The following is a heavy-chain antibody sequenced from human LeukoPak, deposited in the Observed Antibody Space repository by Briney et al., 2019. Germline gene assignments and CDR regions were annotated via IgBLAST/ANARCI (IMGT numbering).Heavy chain of an antibody. D-gene: IGHD2-2*02. CDR1: GGTFSSYA. CDR3: ARDSPYCSSTSCYKSHWFDP. J-gene: IGHJ5*02. Sequence: ASVKVSCKASGGTFSSYAISWVRQAPGQGLEWMGGIIPIFGTANYAQKFQGRVTITTDESTSTAYMELSSLRSEDTAVYYCARDSPYCSSTSCYKSHWFDPWGQGTLVTVSS. CDR2: IIPIFGTA. V-gene: IGHV1-69*05.